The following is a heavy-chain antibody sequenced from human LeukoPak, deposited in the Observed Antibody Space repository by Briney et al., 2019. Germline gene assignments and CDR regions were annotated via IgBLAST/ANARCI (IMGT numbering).Heavy chain of an antibody. V-gene: IGHV3-23*01. CDR3: AKDRSYGAFEI. J-gene: IGHJ3*02. CDR1: GFTFSNYA. Sequence: GGSLRLSCAASGFTFSNYAMNWVRQAPGKGLEWVSGISGSGGRTYYADSVKGRFTISRDNSKNTVYLQTNSLRAEDTAVYYCAKDRSYGAFEIWGQGTMVTVSS. D-gene: IGHD3-10*01. CDR2: ISGSGGRT.